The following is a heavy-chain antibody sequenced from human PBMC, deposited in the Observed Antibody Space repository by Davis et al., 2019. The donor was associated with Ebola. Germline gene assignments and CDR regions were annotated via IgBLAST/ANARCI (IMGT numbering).Heavy chain of an antibody. J-gene: IGHJ4*02. V-gene: IGHV3-11*01. CDR1: GFTFSSSA. CDR3: ARVDTAMGKDY. CDR2: ISSSGSTI. D-gene: IGHD5-18*01. Sequence: GESLKISCAASGFTFSSSAMSWLRQAPGQGLEWVSYISSSGSTIYYADSVKGRFTISRDNAKNSLYLQMNSLRAEDTAVYYCARVDTAMGKDYWGQGTLVTVSS.